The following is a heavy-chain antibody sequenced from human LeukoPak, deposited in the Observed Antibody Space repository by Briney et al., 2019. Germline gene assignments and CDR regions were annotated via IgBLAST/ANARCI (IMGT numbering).Heavy chain of an antibody. Sequence: PGGSLRLSCAVSGFTFSSYVMHWVRQAPGKGLEWVAIISYDGSNKYYADSVKGRFTISRDNSKNTLYLQMNSLRAEDTAVYYCARDYSGSYYDAFDIWGQGTMVTVSS. CDR3: ARDYSGSYYDAFDI. D-gene: IGHD1-26*01. V-gene: IGHV3-30*04. CDR1: GFTFSSYV. CDR2: ISYDGSNK. J-gene: IGHJ3*02.